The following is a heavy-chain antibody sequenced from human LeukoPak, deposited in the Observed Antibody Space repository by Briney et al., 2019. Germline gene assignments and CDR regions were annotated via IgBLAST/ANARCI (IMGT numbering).Heavy chain of an antibody. D-gene: IGHD2-2*01. CDR2: ISSSSSYI. J-gene: IGHJ4*02. V-gene: IGHV3-21*01. Sequence: GGSLRLSCAASGFTFSGYVMTWVRQAPGKGLEWVSSISSSSSYIYYADSVKGRFTISRDNAKNSLYLQMNSLRAEDTAVYYCARDPDWENCSSTSCSNFDYWGQGTLVTVSS. CDR3: ARDPDWENCSSTSCSNFDY. CDR1: GFTFSGYV.